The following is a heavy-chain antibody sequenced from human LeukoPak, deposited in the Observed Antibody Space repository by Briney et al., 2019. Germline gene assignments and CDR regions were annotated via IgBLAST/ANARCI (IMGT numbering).Heavy chain of an antibody. CDR2: IYHSGST. Sequence: PSETLSLTCAVSGGSISSSNWWSWVRQPPGKGLEWIGEIYHSGSTNYNPSLKSRVTISVDTSKNQFSLKLSSVTAADTAVYYCARVNAYYYGSGSKIFDYWGQGTLVTVSS. D-gene: IGHD3-10*01. V-gene: IGHV4-4*02. CDR1: GGSISSSNW. CDR3: ARVNAYYYGSGSKIFDY. J-gene: IGHJ4*02.